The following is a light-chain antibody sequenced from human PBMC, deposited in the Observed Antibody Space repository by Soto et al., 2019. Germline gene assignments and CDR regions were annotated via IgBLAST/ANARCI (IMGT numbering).Light chain of an antibody. Sequence: EIVLTQSPGTLSLSPGERATLSCRASQSVTSNYLAWYQQKPGQAPRLLVYGASSRATGIPDRFSGSGSGTDFTLTISRLEPEDFAVYFCQVYGSSSKTFGQGTKVDIK. CDR3: QVYGSSSKT. CDR2: GAS. V-gene: IGKV3-20*01. CDR1: QSVTSNY. J-gene: IGKJ1*01.